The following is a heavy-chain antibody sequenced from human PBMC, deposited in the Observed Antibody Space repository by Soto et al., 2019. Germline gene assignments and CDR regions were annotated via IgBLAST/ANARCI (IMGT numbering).Heavy chain of an antibody. CDR3: ARGGNPIDC. CDR1: GYTFTNFG. Sequence: QVQLVQSGAEVKKPGASVKVSCKASGYTFTNFGISWVRQAPGQGLEWMGWISAYNSNTSYAQKFQGRVNMTTDTALSTAYMEGRSLRFDDTAGYYCARGGNPIDCWGQGTLVTVSS. CDR2: ISAYNSNT. V-gene: IGHV1-18*01. J-gene: IGHJ4*02. D-gene: IGHD3-16*01.